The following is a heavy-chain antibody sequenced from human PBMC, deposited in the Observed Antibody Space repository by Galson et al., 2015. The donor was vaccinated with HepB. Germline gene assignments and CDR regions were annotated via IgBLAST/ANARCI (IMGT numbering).Heavy chain of an antibody. Sequence: SLRLSCAASGFIFSTYTFNWVRRAPGEDLEWISYISSTGTTIHYADSVKGRFTISRDNAENSLSLQMSSLRDEDTAVYYCVRVAIDTTIFRGYWYFDLWGRGTLVTVSS. CDR3: VRVAIDTTIFRGYWYFDL. J-gene: IGHJ2*01. V-gene: IGHV3-48*02. CDR1: GFIFSTYT. CDR2: ISSTGTTI. D-gene: IGHD5-18*01.